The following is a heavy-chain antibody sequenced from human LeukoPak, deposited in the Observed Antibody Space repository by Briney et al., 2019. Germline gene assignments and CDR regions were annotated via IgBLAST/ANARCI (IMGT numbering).Heavy chain of an antibody. Sequence: PGRSLRLSCAASGFTFDDYAMHWVRQAPGKGLEWVSGISWNSIIVGYADSVKGRFTISRDNAKNSLYLQMNSLRAEDMALYYCAKATRIAVHLGAMDYWGQGTLVTVSS. CDR1: GFTFDDYA. V-gene: IGHV3-9*03. CDR2: ISWNSIIV. J-gene: IGHJ4*02. CDR3: AKATRIAVHLGAMDY. D-gene: IGHD6-19*01.